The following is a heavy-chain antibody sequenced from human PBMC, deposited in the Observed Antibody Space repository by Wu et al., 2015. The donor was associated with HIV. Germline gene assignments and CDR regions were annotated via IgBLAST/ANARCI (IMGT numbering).Heavy chain of an antibody. J-gene: IGHJ6*03. CDR2: MNPNSGNT. V-gene: IGHV1-8*01. CDR1: GDTFNNYG. D-gene: IGHD3-9*01. CDR3: ARGREYYDILTGSYYYYMDV. Sequence: QVQLVQSGAEVKKPGSSVKVSCKASGDTFNNYGVNWVRQATGQGLEWMGWMNPNSGNTGYAQKFQGRVTITRNTSISTAYMELSSLRSEDTAVYYCARGREYYDILTGSYYYYMDVWGKGTTVTVSS.